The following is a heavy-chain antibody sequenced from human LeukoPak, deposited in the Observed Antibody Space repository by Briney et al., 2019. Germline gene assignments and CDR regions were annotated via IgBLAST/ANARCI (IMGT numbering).Heavy chain of an antibody. CDR2: IYYSGST. V-gene: IGHV4-59*01. D-gene: IGHD3-10*01. J-gene: IGHJ6*03. Sequence: SETLSLTCTVSGGSISSYYWSWIRQPPGKGLEWIGYIYYSGSTNYNPSLESRVTISVDTSKNQLSLKLSSVTAADTAVYYCARVGLGSGSSTGNYYYMDVWGKGTTVTVSS. CDR3: ARVGLGSGSSTGNYYYMDV. CDR1: GGSISSYY.